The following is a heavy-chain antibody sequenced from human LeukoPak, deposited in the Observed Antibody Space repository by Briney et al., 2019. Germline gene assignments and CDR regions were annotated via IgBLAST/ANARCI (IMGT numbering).Heavy chain of an antibody. V-gene: IGHV1-69*05. J-gene: IGHJ4*02. Sequence: ASVKVSCKASGDTFSSYAISWVRQAPGQGLEWMGRIIPIFGTANYAQKFQGRVTITTDESTSTAYMELSSLRSEDTAVYYCARGVGGIVATIKRYGEPYYFDYWGQGTLVTVSS. D-gene: IGHD5-12*01. CDR3: ARGVGGIVATIKRYGEPYYFDY. CDR1: GDTFSSYA. CDR2: IIPIFGTA.